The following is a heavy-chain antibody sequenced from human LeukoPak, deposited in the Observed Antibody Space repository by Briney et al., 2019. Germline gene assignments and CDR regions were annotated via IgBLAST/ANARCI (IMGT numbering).Heavy chain of an antibody. V-gene: IGHV3-30*18. D-gene: IGHD6-19*01. CDR2: ISYDGSNK. CDR3: AKAATQAVAGSAFYY. J-gene: IGHJ4*01. CDR1: GFTFSSYG. Sequence: GGSLRLSCAASGFTFSSYGMHWVRQAPGKGLEWVAVISYDGSNKYYADSVKGGFTISRDNSKNTLYLQMSSLRAEDTAVYYCAKAATQAVAGSAFYYWGHRALVTVSS.